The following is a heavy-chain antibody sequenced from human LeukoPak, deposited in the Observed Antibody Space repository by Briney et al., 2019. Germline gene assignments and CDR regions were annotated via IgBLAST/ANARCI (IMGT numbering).Heavy chain of an antibody. V-gene: IGHV3-23*01. CDR3: AKDREYSYVYDAFDI. J-gene: IGHJ3*02. D-gene: IGHD3-16*01. CDR1: GFTVSSNY. Sequence: GGSLRLSCVASGFTVSSNYMSWVRQAPGKGLEWVSGMSGSGGSTYYADSVKGRFTISRDNSKNTLYLQMNTLRAEDTAVYYCAKDREYSYVYDAFDIWGQGTLVTVSS. CDR2: MSGSGGST.